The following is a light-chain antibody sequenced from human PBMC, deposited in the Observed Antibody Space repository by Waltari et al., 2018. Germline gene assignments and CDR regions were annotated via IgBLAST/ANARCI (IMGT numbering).Light chain of an antibody. J-gene: IGKJ4*01. CDR1: ESVIYSSNNKNY. CDR3: QQYFDNPLT. Sequence: EIVMTQYPDSLAVPLGERATINCKASESVIYSSNNKNYLAWYQQKPGHPPKLLFYWASTRESGVPDRFSGSGSGTDFTLTINSLQAEDVAVYYCQQYFDNPLTFGGGTKVEIK. V-gene: IGKV4-1*01. CDR2: WAS.